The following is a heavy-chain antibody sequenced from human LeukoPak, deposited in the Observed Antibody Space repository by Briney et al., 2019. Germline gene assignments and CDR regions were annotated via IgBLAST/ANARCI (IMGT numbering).Heavy chain of an antibody. CDR1: GFTFSSYA. Sequence: GGSLRLSCAASGFTFSSYAMHWVRQAPGKGLEWVAVISYDGSNKYYADSVKGRFTISRDNSKNTLYLQMNSLRAEDTAAYYCARTAPWELSNFDYWGQGTLVTVSS. D-gene: IGHD1-26*01. CDR2: ISYDGSNK. V-gene: IGHV3-30-3*01. J-gene: IGHJ4*02. CDR3: ARTAPWELSNFDY.